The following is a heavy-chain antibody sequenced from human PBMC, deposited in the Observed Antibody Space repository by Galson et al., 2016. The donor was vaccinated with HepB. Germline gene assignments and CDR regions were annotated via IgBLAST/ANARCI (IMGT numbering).Heavy chain of an antibody. CDR2: ISGGGGNT. Sequence: SLRLSCAGSGFTFSNYVMTWVRQAPGKGLEWVSSISGGGGNTDYADSVKGRFTISRDNSNNTLYLQMNSLRADDTALYCCAKFYGSGIYYYFYMDVWGEGTTVTVSS. CDR3: AKFYGSGIYYYFYMDV. CDR1: GFTFSNYV. V-gene: IGHV3-23*01. J-gene: IGHJ6*03. D-gene: IGHD6-25*01.